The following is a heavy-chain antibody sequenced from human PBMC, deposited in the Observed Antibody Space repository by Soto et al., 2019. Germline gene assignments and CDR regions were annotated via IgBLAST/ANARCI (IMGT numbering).Heavy chain of an antibody. Sequence: GGSLRLSCETSGLTFSSYALHWVRQAPGKGLKWVAVVPYDGTYKYYADSVKGRFTISRDNSRNTLYLQMNSLTVEDTAVYYCAREGHYSNSSGDYYGNWFDPWGQGTRVTVSS. D-gene: IGHD3-22*01. J-gene: IGHJ5*02. CDR2: VPYDGTYK. V-gene: IGHV3-30*04. CDR1: GLTFSSYA. CDR3: AREGHYSNSSGDYYGNWFDP.